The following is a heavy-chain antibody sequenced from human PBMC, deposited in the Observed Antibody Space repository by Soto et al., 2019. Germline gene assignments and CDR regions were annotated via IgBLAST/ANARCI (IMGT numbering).Heavy chain of an antibody. J-gene: IGHJ4*02. D-gene: IGHD3-22*01. Sequence: ASVKVSCRASGYTFTSYGISWWRQAPGQGLEWMGWISAYNGNTNYAQKLQGRVTMTTDTSTSTAYMELRSLRSDDTAVYYCARVGQANYDSSGYGVFDYWGQGTLVTVSS. CDR3: ARVGQANYDSSGYGVFDY. CDR2: ISAYNGNT. V-gene: IGHV1-18*04. CDR1: GYTFTSYG.